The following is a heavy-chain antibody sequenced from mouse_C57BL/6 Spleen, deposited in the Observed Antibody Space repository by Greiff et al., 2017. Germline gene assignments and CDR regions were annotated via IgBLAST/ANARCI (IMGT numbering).Heavy chain of an antibody. CDR1: GYTFTSYW. CDR3: ARSGSLERNYGDY. D-gene: IGHD2-1*01. J-gene: IGHJ2*01. V-gene: IGHV1-61*01. Sequence: QVPLQQPGAELVRPGSSVKLSCKASGYTFTSYWMDWVKQRPGQGLEWIGNIYHSDSETHYNQKFKDKATLTVDKSSSTAYMQLSSLTSEDSAVYYCARSGSLERNYGDYWGQGTTLTVSS. CDR2: IYHSDSET.